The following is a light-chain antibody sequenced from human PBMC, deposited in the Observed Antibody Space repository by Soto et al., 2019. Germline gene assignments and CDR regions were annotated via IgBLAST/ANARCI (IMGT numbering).Light chain of an antibody. CDR2: GAS. CDR3: QQYNNWWT. V-gene: IGKV3-15*01. J-gene: IGKJ1*01. Sequence: EIVMTQSPSTLSVSPGERATLSCRASQSISSSLAWYQKKPGQAPRLLIYGASTKAPGIPARFSGSGSGTEFTLTISSQQSEDFAVYYCQQYNNWWTFGQGTRVEIK. CDR1: QSISSS.